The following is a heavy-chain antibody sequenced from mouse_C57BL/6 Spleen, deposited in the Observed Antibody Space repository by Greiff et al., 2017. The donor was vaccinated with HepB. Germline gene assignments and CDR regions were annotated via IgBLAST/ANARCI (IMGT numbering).Heavy chain of an antibody. CDR3: AGFYYEAMDY. CDR1: GYAFSSSW. V-gene: IGHV1-82*01. J-gene: IGHJ4*01. Sequence: VKLQQSGPELVKPGASVKISCKASGYAFSSSWMNWVKQRPGKGLEWIGRIYPGDGDTNYNGKFKGKATLTADKSSSTAYMQLSSLTSEDSAVYFCAGFYYEAMDYWGQGTSVTVSS. CDR2: IYPGDGDT. D-gene: IGHD1-1*01.